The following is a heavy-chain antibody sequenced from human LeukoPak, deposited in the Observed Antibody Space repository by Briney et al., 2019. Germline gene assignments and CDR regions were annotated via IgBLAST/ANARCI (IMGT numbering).Heavy chain of an antibody. CDR3: AKDLRYSSSWYPFDY. J-gene: IGHJ4*02. D-gene: IGHD6-13*01. CDR1: GFTFSSYE. V-gene: IGHV3-48*03. Sequence: GGSLRLSCAASGFTFSSYEMNWVRQAPGKGLEWVSYISSSGSTIYYADSVKGRFTISRDNAKNSLYLQMNSLRAEDTAVYYCAKDLRYSSSWYPFDYWGQGTLVTVSS. CDR2: ISSSGSTI.